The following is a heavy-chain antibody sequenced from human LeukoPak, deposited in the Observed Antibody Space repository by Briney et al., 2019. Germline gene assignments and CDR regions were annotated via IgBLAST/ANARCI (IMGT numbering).Heavy chain of an antibody. CDR3: ARGARDYYDSSGYYYWFDP. J-gene: IGHJ5*02. V-gene: IGHV1-2*02. D-gene: IGHD3-22*01. CDR2: INPNTGGT. Sequence: ASVKVSCKASGYAFTGYYIHWVRQAPGQGLEWMGWINPNTGGTNYAQNFQGRVTMTRDTSISTAYMELSRLRSDDTAVYYCARGARDYYDSSGYYYWFDPWGQGTLVTVSS. CDR1: GYAFTGYY.